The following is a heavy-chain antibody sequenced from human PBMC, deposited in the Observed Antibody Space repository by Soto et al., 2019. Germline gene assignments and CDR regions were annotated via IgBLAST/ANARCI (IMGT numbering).Heavy chain of an antibody. D-gene: IGHD3-10*01. J-gene: IGHJ6*02. V-gene: IGHV4-59*01. Sequence: SETLSLTCTVSGGSINNYYWSWIRQPPGKGLEWLGYISHSGTTSYNPSLKSRLTMSLNTSKNQFSLKLRSVPAADTAVYYCARGTRATQYYFYFYGMDVWGQGTTVTVSS. CDR2: ISHSGTT. CDR3: ARGTRATQYYFYFYGMDV. CDR1: GGSINNYY.